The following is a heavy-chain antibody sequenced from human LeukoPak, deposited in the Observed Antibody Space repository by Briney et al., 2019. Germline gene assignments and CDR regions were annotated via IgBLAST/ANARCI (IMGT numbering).Heavy chain of an antibody. J-gene: IGHJ3*02. CDR3: ARAPETRYFAAFDI. CDR2: IIPIFGTA. D-gene: IGHD3-9*01. V-gene: IGHV1-69*13. CDR1: GYTFTSYD. Sequence: GASVKVSCKASGYTFTSYDINWVRQAPGQGLEWMGGIIPIFGTANYAQKFQGRVTITADESTSTAYMELSSLRSEDTAVYYCARAPETRYFAAFDIWGQGTMVTVSS.